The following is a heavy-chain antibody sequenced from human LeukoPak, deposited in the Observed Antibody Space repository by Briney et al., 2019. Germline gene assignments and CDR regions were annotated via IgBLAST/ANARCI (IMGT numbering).Heavy chain of an antibody. J-gene: IGHJ4*02. CDR3: ATVADIVVVPAVTPSAFDY. CDR1: GSSFTSYW. V-gene: IGHV5-51*01. CDR2: IYPGDSDT. D-gene: IGHD2-2*02. Sequence: NPGESLKISCKGSGSSFTSYWIGWVRQMPGKGLEWMGIIYPGDSDTRYSPSFQGQVTISADKSVSTAYLQWSSLKASDTAMYYCATVADIVVVPAVTPSAFDYWGQGTLVTVSS.